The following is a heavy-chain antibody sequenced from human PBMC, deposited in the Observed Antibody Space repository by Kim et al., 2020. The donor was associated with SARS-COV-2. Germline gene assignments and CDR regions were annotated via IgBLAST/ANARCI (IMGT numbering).Heavy chain of an antibody. CDR3: ARSGYSGYDYSWGY. D-gene: IGHD5-12*01. V-gene: IGHV4-34*01. Sequence: NPSLKSRVTISVDTSKNQFSLKLSSVTAADTAVYYCARSGYSGYDYSWGYWGQGTLVTVSS. J-gene: IGHJ4*02.